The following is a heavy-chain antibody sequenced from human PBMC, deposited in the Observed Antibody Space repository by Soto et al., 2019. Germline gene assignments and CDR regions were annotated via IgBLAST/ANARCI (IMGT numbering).Heavy chain of an antibody. CDR2: ISSSSSYT. V-gene: IGHV3-11*06. D-gene: IGHD3-22*01. CDR3: ARDLTNYYDSSGYHASGGYYYGMDV. CDR1: GFTFSDYY. J-gene: IGHJ6*02. Sequence: GGSLRLSCAASGFTFSDYYMSWIRQAPGKGLEWVSYISSSSSYTNYADSVKGRFTISRDNAKNSLYLQMNSLRAEDTAVYYCARDLTNYYDSSGYHASGGYYYGMDVWGQGTTVTVSS.